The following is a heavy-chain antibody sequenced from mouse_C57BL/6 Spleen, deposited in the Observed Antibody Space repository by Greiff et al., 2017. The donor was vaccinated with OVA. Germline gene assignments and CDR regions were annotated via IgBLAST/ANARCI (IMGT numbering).Heavy chain of an antibody. V-gene: IGHV6-6*02. Sequence: EVKLVESGGGLVQPGGSMKLSCVASGFTFSNYWMNWVRQSPEKGLEWGAEIRLKSNNYATHYAESVKGRFTISRDDSKSSVYLQMNNLRAEDTGIYYCTVNWDGFAYWGQGTLVTVSA. D-gene: IGHD4-1*01. J-gene: IGHJ3*01. CDR3: TVNWDGFAY. CDR2: IRLKSNNYAT. CDR1: GFTFSNYW.